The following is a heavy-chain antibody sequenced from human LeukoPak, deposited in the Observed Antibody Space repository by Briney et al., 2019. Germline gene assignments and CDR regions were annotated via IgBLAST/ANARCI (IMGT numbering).Heavy chain of an antibody. CDR2: ISSSSSYI. D-gene: IGHD3-10*01. V-gene: IGHV3-21*01. Sequence: GGSLRLSCAASGFTFSTYSMNWVRQAPGKGLEWVSSISSSSSYIYYADSVKGRFTISRDNAKNSLYLQMNSLRAEDTAVYYCARDQYGSGSYSRLDYWGQGTLVTVSS. CDR1: GFTFSTYS. CDR3: ARDQYGSGSYSRLDY. J-gene: IGHJ4*02.